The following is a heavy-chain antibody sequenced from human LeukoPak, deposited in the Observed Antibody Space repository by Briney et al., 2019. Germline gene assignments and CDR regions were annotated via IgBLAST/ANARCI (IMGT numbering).Heavy chain of an antibody. CDR1: GDSISSSDYY. Sequence: KPSETLSLTCTVSGDSISSSDYYWGWIRQPPGKGLEWIGSFYYSGNTYYNPSLKSRVSISVDPSKNQLSLKLSSVSAADTAVYYCARHFFCDYVFAYWGQGTLVTVSS. J-gene: IGHJ4*02. V-gene: IGHV4-39*01. CDR2: FYYSGNT. CDR3: ARHFFCDYVFAY. D-gene: IGHD4-17*01.